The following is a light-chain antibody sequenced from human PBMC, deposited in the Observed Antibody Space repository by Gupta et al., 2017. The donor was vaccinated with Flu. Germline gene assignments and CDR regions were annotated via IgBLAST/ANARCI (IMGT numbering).Light chain of an antibody. CDR1: QRISSY. J-gene: IGKJ1*01. V-gene: IGKV1-39*01. Sequence: DIQMTQSPSSLSASVGDRVTITCRASQRISSYLNWYQQKPGKAPKLLIYAASRVQSGVPSRFSGSGSGTDFTLTISRRQPEDFATYYCQHRDSTPLTFGQGTKVEIK. CDR2: AAS. CDR3: QHRDSTPLT.